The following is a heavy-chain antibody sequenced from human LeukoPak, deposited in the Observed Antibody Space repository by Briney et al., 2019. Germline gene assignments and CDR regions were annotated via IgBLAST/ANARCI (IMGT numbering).Heavy chain of an antibody. CDR3: ARRMDYYDSSGYHFYYFDY. Sequence: SETLSLTCTVSGGSISSYYWSWIRQPPGKGLEWIGYIYYSGSTNYNPSLKSRVTISVDTSKNQFSLKLSSVTAADTAVYYCARRMDYYDSSGYHFYYFDYWGQGTLVTVSS. CDR1: GGSISSYY. V-gene: IGHV4-59*01. J-gene: IGHJ4*02. CDR2: IYYSGST. D-gene: IGHD3-22*01.